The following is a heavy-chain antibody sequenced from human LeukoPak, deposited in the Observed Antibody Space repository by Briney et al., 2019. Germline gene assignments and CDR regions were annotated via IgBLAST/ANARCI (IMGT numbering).Heavy chain of an antibody. CDR1: GFTFSDYY. J-gene: IGHJ4*02. CDR2: ISSSGSTI. CDR3: AKDGIVGDTTEFDY. V-gene: IGHV3-11*01. Sequence: GGSLRLSCAASGFTFSDYYMSWIRQAPGKGLEWVSYISSSGSTIYCADSVKGRFTISRDNSKNTLYLQMNSLRAEDTAVYYCAKDGIVGDTTEFDYWGQGALVTVSS. D-gene: IGHD1-26*01.